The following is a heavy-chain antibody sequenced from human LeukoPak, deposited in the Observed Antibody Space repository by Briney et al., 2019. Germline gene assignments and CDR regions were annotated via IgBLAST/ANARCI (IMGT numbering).Heavy chain of an antibody. CDR1: GYAFSDYT. CDR2: ISSGGSVM. J-gene: IGHJ4*02. CDR3: TRDLEY. V-gene: IGHV3-48*01. Sequence: PGGSLRLSCGAPGYAFSDYTMNWVRQAPGKGPEWISYISSGGSVMHYADSVKGRFTISRDNVENSLYLQMNSLRVEDTAVYYCTRDLEYWGQGVLVTVSS.